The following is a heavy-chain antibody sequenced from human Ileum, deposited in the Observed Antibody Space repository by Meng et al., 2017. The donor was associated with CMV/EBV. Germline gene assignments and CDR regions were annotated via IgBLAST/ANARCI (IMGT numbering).Heavy chain of an antibody. D-gene: IGHD3-10*01. Sequence: GGSLRLSCAASGFTFSSYSMNWVRQAPGKGLEWVSSISSSSSYIYYADSVKGRFTISRDNAKNSLYLQMNSLRAEDTAVYYCARGRGYGSGSYLVYLDYWGQGTLVTVSS. CDR1: GFTFSSYS. J-gene: IGHJ4*02. CDR2: ISSSSSYI. V-gene: IGHV3-21*01. CDR3: ARGRGYGSGSYLVYLDY.